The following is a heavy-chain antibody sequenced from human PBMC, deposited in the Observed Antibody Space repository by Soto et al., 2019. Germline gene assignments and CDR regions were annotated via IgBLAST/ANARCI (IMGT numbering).Heavy chain of an antibody. D-gene: IGHD6-13*01. CDR2: ISSSSSYT. CDR3: ARTYISGYSSRPADDWYFDL. Sequence: QVQLVESGGGLVKPGGSLRLSCAASGFTFSDYYMSWIRRAPGLGLEWVSYISSSSSYTNYADSVKGRFSISRDNPKNSLYLQMNSLRAEDTAVYYCARTYISGYSSRPADDWYFDLWGRGTLVTVSS. CDR1: GFTFSDYY. J-gene: IGHJ2*01. V-gene: IGHV3-11*05.